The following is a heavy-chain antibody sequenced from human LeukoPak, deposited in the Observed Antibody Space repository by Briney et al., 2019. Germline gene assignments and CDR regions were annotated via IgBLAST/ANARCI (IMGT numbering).Heavy chain of an antibody. CDR3: ARDSRMESFDY. Sequence: SVKVSCKASGGTFSSYAISWVRQAPGQGLEWMGRIIPIFGTANYAQKFQGRVTMTRDTSISTAYMELSRLRSDDTAVYYCARDSRMESFDYWGQGTLVTVSS. V-gene: IGHV1-69*05. J-gene: IGHJ4*02. D-gene: IGHD1-1*01. CDR2: IIPIFGTA. CDR1: GGTFSSYA.